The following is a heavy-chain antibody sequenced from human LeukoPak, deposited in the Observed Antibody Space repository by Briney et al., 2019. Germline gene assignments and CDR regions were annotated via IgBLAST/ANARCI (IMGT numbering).Heavy chain of an antibody. CDR1: GFTFSSYA. Sequence: GGSLRLSCAASGFTFSSYAMNWVRQAPGKGLEWVSSISGSGGSTYYADSVKGRFTISRDNSKNTLYLQMNSLRAEDTAVYYCAKIEEPAYYYDSSGYYFWGQGTLVTVSS. CDR3: AKIEEPAYYYDSSGYYF. CDR2: ISGSGGST. J-gene: IGHJ4*02. V-gene: IGHV3-23*01. D-gene: IGHD3-22*01.